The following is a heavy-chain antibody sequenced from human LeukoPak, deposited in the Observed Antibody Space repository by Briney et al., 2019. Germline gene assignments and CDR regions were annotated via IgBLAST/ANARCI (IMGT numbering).Heavy chain of an antibody. J-gene: IGHJ4*02. Sequence: PSETLFLTCAVYGGSFSGYYWSWIRQPPGKGLEWIGEINHSGSTNYNPSLKSRVTISVDTSKNQFSLKLSSVTAADTAVYYCAREGRGYCSSTSCYTFFDYWGQGTLVTVSS. CDR1: GGSFSGYY. CDR3: AREGRGYCSSTSCYTFFDY. D-gene: IGHD2-2*02. V-gene: IGHV4-34*01. CDR2: INHSGST.